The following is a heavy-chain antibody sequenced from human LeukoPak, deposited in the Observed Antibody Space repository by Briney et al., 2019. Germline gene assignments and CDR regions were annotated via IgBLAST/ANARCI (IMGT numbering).Heavy chain of an antibody. Sequence: SETLSLTCTVSGGSISSSSYYWGWIRQPPGKGLEWIGSIYYSGSTYYNPSLKSRVTISVDTSKNQFSLKLSSVTAADTALYYCARANSIAVAADTLDYWGQGTLVTVSS. D-gene: IGHD6-19*01. J-gene: IGHJ4*02. CDR1: GGSISSSSYY. V-gene: IGHV4-39*07. CDR3: ARANSIAVAADTLDY. CDR2: IYYSGST.